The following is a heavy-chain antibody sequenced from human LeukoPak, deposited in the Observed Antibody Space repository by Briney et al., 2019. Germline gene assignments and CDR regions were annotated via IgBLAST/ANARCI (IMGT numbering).Heavy chain of an antibody. D-gene: IGHD3-22*01. CDR1: GGTFSSYA. Sequence: SVKVSCKASGGTFSSYANSWVRQAPGQGLEWMGGIIPIFGTTNYAQKLQGRVTITADESTSTAYMELSSLRSEDTAVYYCSSRTDTYDSSGYYRRNYYFDYWGQGTLVTVSS. CDR2: IIPIFGTT. CDR3: SSRTDTYDSSGYYRRNYYFDY. J-gene: IGHJ4*02. V-gene: IGHV1-69*13.